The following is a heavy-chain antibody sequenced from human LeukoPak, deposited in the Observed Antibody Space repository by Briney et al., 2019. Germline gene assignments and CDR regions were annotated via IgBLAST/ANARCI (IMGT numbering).Heavy chain of an antibody. V-gene: IGHV3-30*18. D-gene: IGHD3-10*01. CDR1: GFTFSAFG. CDR2: ISPDGTDK. Sequence: GGSLRLSCAASGFTFSAFGMHWVRQAPGKGLEWVALISPDGTDKFYIDPVKGRFTISRDNSKNTLYLQMSSLRAEDTAVYYCAKRPASGSYVGAFDIWGQGTMVTVSS. J-gene: IGHJ3*02. CDR3: AKRPASGSYVGAFDI.